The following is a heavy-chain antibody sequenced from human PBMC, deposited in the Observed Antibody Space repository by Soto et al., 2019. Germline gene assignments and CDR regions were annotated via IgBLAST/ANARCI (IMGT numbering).Heavy chain of an antibody. CDR3: ARERNTAMGPSDY. CDR2: INHSGST. CDR1: GGSFSGYY. J-gene: IGHJ4*02. Sequence: SETLSLTCAVYGGSFSGYYWSWIRQPPGKGLEWIGEINHSGSTNYNPSLKSRVTISVDTSKNQFSLKLSSVTAADTAVYYCARERNTAMGPSDYWGQGTLVTVSS. D-gene: IGHD5-18*01. V-gene: IGHV4-34*01.